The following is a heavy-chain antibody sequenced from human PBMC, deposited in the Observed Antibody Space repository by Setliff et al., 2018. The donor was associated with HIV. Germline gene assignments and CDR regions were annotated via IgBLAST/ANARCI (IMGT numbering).Heavy chain of an antibody. CDR1: GYNFTTNW. Sequence: PGESLKISCKASGYNFTTNWIVWVRPIPGKGLEWMGIIYPGDSDPRYSPSFQGQVTISADKSISTAYLQWSSLKASDTAMYYCARVGDYYDSSGYYGPLDYWGQGTLVTVSS. CDR3: ARVGDYYDSSGYYGPLDY. CDR2: IYPGDSDP. J-gene: IGHJ4*02. D-gene: IGHD3-22*01. V-gene: IGHV5-51*01.